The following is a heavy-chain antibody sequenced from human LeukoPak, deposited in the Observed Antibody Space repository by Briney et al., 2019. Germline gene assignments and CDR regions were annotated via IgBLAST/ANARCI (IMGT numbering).Heavy chain of an antibody. CDR2: INPNTGGT. D-gene: IGHD5-24*01. Sequence: ASVKVSCKASGYTFSGYYIHWVRQAPGQGLEWMGWINPNTGGTKYAQRFQDRATMTRDTSISTAYMELSRLRSDDTAVYYCARALGEMATILRFWGQGTLVTVSS. J-gene: IGHJ4*02. CDR1: GYTFSGYY. V-gene: IGHV1-2*02. CDR3: ARALGEMATILRF.